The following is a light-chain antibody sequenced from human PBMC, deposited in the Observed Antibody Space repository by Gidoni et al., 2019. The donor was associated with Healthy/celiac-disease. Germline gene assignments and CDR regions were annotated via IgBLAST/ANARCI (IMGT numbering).Light chain of an antibody. CDR2: GNS. Sequence: QSVLTQPPAVSGAPGQRVTISCTGSSSNIGAGDDLHWYQQLPGTAPKLLIYGNSNRPSGVPDRFSGSKSGTSASLAITGLQAEDEADYYCQSYDSSLSGWVFGGGTKLTVL. J-gene: IGLJ3*02. V-gene: IGLV1-40*01. CDR3: QSYDSSLSGWV. CDR1: SSNIGAGDD.